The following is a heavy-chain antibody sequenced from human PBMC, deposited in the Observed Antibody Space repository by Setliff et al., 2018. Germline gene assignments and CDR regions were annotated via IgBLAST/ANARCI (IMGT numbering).Heavy chain of an antibody. CDR1: GASITSSTFF. CDR3: ARQPYQHYESSWYSVNYYIDV. D-gene: IGHD3-22*01. J-gene: IGHJ6*03. V-gene: IGHV4-39*01. CDR2: IYYSGTT. Sequence: SETLSLTCIVSGASITSSTFFWGWIRQPPGKGLEWIGSIYYSGTTYYNPSVRSRVTISVDTSKNQFSLKLSSVTAADTAVYFCARQPYQHYESSWYSVNYYIDVWGKGTTVTVSS.